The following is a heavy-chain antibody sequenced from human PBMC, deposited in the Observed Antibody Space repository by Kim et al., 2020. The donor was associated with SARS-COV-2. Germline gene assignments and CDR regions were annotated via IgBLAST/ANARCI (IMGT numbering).Heavy chain of an antibody. J-gene: IGHJ4*01. CDR3: AKRGDYPVRPGHLDN. D-gene: IGHD4-17*01. V-gene: IGHV3-30*02. Sequence: GGSLRLSCAASGFTFRHYAMHWVRQAPGKGLEWVAYVGYDGRDIYYADSVKGRFTISRDNSKNTLYLQMDSLRTEDTAVYYCAKRGDYPVRPGHLDNWG. CDR2: VGYDGRDI. CDR1: GFTFRHYA.